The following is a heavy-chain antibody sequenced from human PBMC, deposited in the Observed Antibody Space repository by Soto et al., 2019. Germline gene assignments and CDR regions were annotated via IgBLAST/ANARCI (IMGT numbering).Heavy chain of an antibody. D-gene: IGHD3-9*01. J-gene: IGHJ6*02. Sequence: ESGGGVVQPGRSLRLSCAASGFTFSSYGMHWVRQAPGKGLEWVAVISYDGSNKYYADSVKGRFTISRDNSKNTLYLQMNSLRAEDTAVYYCAKDLLRYSPGGGYYGMDVWGQGTTVTVSS. CDR1: GFTFSSYG. CDR2: ISYDGSNK. V-gene: IGHV3-30*18. CDR3: AKDLLRYSPGGGYYGMDV.